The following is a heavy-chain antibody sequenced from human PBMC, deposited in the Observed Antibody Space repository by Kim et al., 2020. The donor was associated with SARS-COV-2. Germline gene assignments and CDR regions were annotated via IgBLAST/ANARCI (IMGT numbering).Heavy chain of an antibody. V-gene: IGHV3-66*01. D-gene: IGHD2-2*01. CDR1: GFTVSSNY. J-gene: IGHJ6*02. Sequence: GGSLRLSCAASGFTVSSNYMSWVRQAPGKGLEWVSVIYSGGSTYYADSVKGRFTISRDNSKNTLYLQMNSLRAEDTAVYYCAREVGYCSSTSCRYYYGMDVWGQGTTVTVSS. CDR2: IYSGGST. CDR3: AREVGYCSSTSCRYYYGMDV.